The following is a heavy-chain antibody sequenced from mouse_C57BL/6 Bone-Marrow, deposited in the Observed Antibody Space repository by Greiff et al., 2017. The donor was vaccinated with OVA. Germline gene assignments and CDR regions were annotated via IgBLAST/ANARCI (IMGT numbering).Heavy chain of an antibody. J-gene: IGHJ4*01. CDR1: GYAFSSYW. CDR2: IYPGDGDT. D-gene: IGHD3-2*02. Sequence: VQLQESGAELVKPGASVKISCKASGYAFSSYWMNWVKQRPGKGLEWIGQIYPGDGDTNYNGKFKGKATLTADKSSSTAYMQLSSLTSEDSAVYFCARERYSSGYDAMDYWGQGTSVTVSS. CDR3: ARERYSSGYDAMDY. V-gene: IGHV1-80*01.